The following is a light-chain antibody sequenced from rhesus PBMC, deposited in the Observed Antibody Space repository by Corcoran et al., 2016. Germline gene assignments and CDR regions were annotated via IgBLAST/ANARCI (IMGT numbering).Light chain of an antibody. Sequence: DIQMTQSPSSLSASVGDTVTITCRASQSISSWLAWYQQKPGKAPKLLIYKASSLQSGAPSRFSGSGAGTDFTLTISSLQSEDFATYYCQQYSSSPWTFGQGTKVEIK. CDR3: QQYSSSPWT. V-gene: IGKV1-22*01. CDR2: KAS. J-gene: IGKJ1*01. CDR1: QSISSW.